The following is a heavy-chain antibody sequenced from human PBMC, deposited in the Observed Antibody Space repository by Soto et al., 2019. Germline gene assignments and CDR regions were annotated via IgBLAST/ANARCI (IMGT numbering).Heavy chain of an antibody. CDR1: GFTFSDSY. CDR3: ARSGDNYNRLDY. J-gene: IGHJ4*02. D-gene: IGHD1-1*01. Sequence: GGSLRLSCEGSGFTFSDSYISWIRQAPGKGLEWISYSSNSGTFSRYADSVKGRFSISRDNTKNLLYLQMNSLRAEDTAVYYCARSGDNYNRLDYWGQGTPVTVSS. CDR2: SSNSGTFS. V-gene: IGHV3-11*06.